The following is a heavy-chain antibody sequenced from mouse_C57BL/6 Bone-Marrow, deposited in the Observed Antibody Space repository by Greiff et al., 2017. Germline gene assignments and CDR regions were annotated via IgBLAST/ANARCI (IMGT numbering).Heavy chain of an antibody. J-gene: IGHJ2*01. CDR1: GFNIKDDY. D-gene: IGHD2-10*02. CDR2: IDPENGDT. Sequence: VQLQQSGAELVRPGASVTLSCTASGFNIKDDYMHWVKQRPEQGLEWIGWIDPENGDTEYASKFQGKATITADTSSNTAYLQLSSLTSEDTAVYYCTTGVWDYWGQGTTLTVSS. V-gene: IGHV14-4*01. CDR3: TTGVWDY.